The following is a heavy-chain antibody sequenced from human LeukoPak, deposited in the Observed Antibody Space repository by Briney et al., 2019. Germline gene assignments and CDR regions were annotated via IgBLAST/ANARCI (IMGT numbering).Heavy chain of an antibody. CDR1: GGSISSGGYY. V-gene: IGHV4-61*08. CDR2: ISYSGST. CDR3: ARGGGYASGLAY. Sequence: SQTLSLTCTVSGGSISSGGYYWSWIRQSPGKGLEWIGYISYSGSTNYNPSLKSRVTISVDTSKNQFSLRLTSVTAADTAVYYCARGGGYASGLAYWGQGTLVTVSS. D-gene: IGHD6-25*01. J-gene: IGHJ4*02.